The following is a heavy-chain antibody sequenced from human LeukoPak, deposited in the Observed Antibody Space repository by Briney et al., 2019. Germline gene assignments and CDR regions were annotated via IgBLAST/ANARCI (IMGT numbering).Heavy chain of an antibody. CDR2: ISYDGSNK. D-gene: IGHD3-22*01. J-gene: IGHJ3*02. CDR1: GFTFSSYA. V-gene: IGHV3-30-3*01. CDR3: PRVPPPLYYYDSSGYLDALDI. Sequence: GGSLRLSCAASGFTFSSYAMHWVRQAPGKGLEWVAVISYDGSNKYYADSVKGRFTISRDNSKNTLYLQMNSLRAEDTAVYYCPRVPPPLYYYDSSGYLDALDISGQGTMLTASS.